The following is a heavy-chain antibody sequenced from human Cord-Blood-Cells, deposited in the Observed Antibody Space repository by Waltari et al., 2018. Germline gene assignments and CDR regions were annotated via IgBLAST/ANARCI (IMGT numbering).Heavy chain of an antibody. CDR3: ARDSAVGHSKQHGWFDP. CDR1: GFTFSSYA. J-gene: IGHJ5*02. V-gene: IGHV3-30-3*01. D-gene: IGHD4-4*01. Sequence: QVQLVESGGGVVQPGRSLRLSCAASGFTFSSYAMHWVLQAPGKGLEWVAVISYDGSNKYYADSVKGRFTISRDNSKNTLYLQMNSLRAEDTAMYYCARDSAVGHSKQHGWFDPWGQGTLVTVSS. CDR2: ISYDGSNK.